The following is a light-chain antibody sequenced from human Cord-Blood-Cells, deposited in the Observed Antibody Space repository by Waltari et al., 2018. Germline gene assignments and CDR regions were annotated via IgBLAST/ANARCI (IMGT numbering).Light chain of an antibody. CDR3: QTWGTGINWV. Sequence: QLVLTQSPSASASLGASVKLTCTLSSGHSSYAIAWHQQQPEKGPRYLMKLNSDGSHSKGDGIPDRFSGSSSGAERYLTISSLQSGDEADYYCQTWGTGINWVFGGGTKLTVL. V-gene: IGLV4-69*01. J-gene: IGLJ3*02. CDR1: SGHSSYA. CDR2: LNSDGSH.